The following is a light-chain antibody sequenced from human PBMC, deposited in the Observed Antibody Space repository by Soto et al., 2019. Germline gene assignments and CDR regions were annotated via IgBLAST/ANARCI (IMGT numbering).Light chain of an antibody. CDR1: SSNIGSHT. CDR2: SNN. CDR3: AAWDDSLSGVV. Sequence: QAVVTQPPSASGTPGQRITISCSGSSSNIGSHTVNWHQQVPGTAPKLLIYSNNERPSGVPDRFSGSKSGTSASLAISGLRPEDEADYYCAAWDDSLSGVVFGGGTKLTVL. V-gene: IGLV1-44*01. J-gene: IGLJ2*01.